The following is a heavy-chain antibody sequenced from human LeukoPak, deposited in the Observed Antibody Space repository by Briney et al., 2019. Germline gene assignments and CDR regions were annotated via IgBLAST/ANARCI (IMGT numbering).Heavy chain of an antibody. Sequence: GGSLRLSCAASGFSFGSYWMHWVRRAPGKGLVWDSRIQSDGSSTDCADSVRGRFTISRDNAKNMLFLQMNSLRAEDTAIYYCVRGAPFDFWGQGTLVTVSS. CDR1: GFSFGSYW. V-gene: IGHV3-74*01. J-gene: IGHJ4*02. CDR2: IQSDGSST. CDR3: VRGAPFDF.